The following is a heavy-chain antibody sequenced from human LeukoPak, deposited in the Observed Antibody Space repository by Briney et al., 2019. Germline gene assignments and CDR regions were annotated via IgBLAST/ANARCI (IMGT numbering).Heavy chain of an antibody. CDR3: AKGGSASVTTIDY. CDR2: IKEDGSER. CDR1: AFIFSGHW. Sequence: QAGGSLRLSCEGSAFIFSGHWMNWVRQTPGKGLEWVASIKEDGSERQYVDSVKGRFSISRDNTKGSLFLQLNSLRAEDTALYYCAKGGSASVTTIDYWGQGTLVTVSS. D-gene: IGHD4-17*01. J-gene: IGHJ4*02. V-gene: IGHV3-7*03.